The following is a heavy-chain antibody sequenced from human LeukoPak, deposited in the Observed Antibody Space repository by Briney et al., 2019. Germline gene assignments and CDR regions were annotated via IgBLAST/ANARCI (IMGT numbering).Heavy chain of an antibody. V-gene: IGHV3-23*01. CDR2: ISGSGDTT. CDR1: GFTFSNYA. D-gene: IGHD2-15*01. J-gene: IGHJ6*03. Sequence: PGGSLRLSCAASGFTFSNYAMSWVRQAPGGGLEWVSAISGSGDTTFHADSVKGRFTTSRDNSKNTLSLQMSGLRVEASAVYFCAKDTSAWWYHRAYMNVWGTGTTVTVSS. CDR3: AKDTSAWWYHRAYMNV.